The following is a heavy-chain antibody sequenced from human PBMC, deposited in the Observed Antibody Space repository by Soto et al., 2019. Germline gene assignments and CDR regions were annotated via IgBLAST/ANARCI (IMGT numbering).Heavy chain of an antibody. J-gene: IGHJ6*02. D-gene: IGHD3-10*01. CDR1: GGSISSGGYY. CDR2: IYYSGST. Sequence: GPGPQGASETLSLTCTVSGGSISSGGYYWGWIRQHPGKGLEWIGYIYYSGSTFYYPSLKSRVTISVDTSKNPCSLKLSSVTAADTAVYYCARDKYYYGWGKDGMDVWGQGNTVTVSS. CDR3: ARDKYYYGWGKDGMDV. V-gene: IGHV4-31*03.